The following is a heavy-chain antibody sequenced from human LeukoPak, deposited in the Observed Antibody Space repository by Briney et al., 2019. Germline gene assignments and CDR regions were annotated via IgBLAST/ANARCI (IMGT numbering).Heavy chain of an antibody. CDR1: GGSISTYY. Sequence: SETLSLTCTVSGGSISTYYWNWIRQPPGKGLEWIGYISNSGITTYNPSLKSRVTISVDSSKSQFSLKLNSVAAADTAVYYCARSGGYSSSWSLWGQGTLVTVSS. CDR3: ARSGGYSSSWSL. J-gene: IGHJ4*02. V-gene: IGHV4-59*01. CDR2: ISNSGIT. D-gene: IGHD6-13*01.